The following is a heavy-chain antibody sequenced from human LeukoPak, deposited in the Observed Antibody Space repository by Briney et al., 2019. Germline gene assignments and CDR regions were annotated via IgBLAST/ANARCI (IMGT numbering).Heavy chain of an antibody. CDR1: GGSFSGYY. Sequence: PSETLSLTCAVYGGSFSGYYWSWIRQPPGKGLEWIGEFNHSGSTNYNPSLKSRVTISVDTSKTQFSLKLSSVTAADTAVYDCARDLLCDGSGTSWFDPWGQGTLVSVSS. CDR2: FNHSGST. J-gene: IGHJ5*02. D-gene: IGHD3-10*01. V-gene: IGHV4-34*01. CDR3: ARDLLCDGSGTSWFDP.